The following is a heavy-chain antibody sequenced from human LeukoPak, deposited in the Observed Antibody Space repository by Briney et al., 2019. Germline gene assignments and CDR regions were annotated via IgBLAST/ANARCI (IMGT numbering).Heavy chain of an antibody. CDR1: GFTFSSYG. J-gene: IGHJ4*02. CDR2: IRYDGSNK. V-gene: IGHV3-30*02. Sequence: GGSLRLSCAASGFTFSSYGMHWVRQAPGKGLEWVAFIRYDGSNKYYADSVKGRFTISRDNSKNTLYLQMNSLRAEDTAVYYCAEDESYCSSTSCYGNHFDYWGQGTLVTVSS. D-gene: IGHD2-2*01. CDR3: AEDESYCSSTSCYGNHFDY.